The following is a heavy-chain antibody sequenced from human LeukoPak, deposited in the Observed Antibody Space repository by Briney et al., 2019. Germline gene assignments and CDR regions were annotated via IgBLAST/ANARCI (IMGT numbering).Heavy chain of an antibody. Sequence: GGTLRLSCAASGFTFSSYSMNWVRQAPGKGLEWVSYISSSSSTIYYADSVKGRFTISRDNAKNSLYLQMNSLRAKDTAVYYCAGEYYDYVWGSYGYFDYWGQGTLVTVSS. V-gene: IGHV3-48*01. CDR1: GFTFSSYS. D-gene: IGHD3-16*01. CDR2: ISSSSSTI. CDR3: AGEYYDYVWGSYGYFDY. J-gene: IGHJ4*02.